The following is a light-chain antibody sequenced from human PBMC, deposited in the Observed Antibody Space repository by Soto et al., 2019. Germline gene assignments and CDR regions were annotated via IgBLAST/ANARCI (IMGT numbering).Light chain of an antibody. J-gene: IGLJ2*01. V-gene: IGLV2-23*01. Sequence: QSVLTQPASGSGSPGQSSTISCTGTSSDVGSYNLVSWYQQHPGKAPKLMIYEGSKRPSGVSNRFSGSKSGNTASLTISGLQAEDEADYYCCSYAGSSTSVFGGGTKLTVL. CDR1: SSDVGSYNL. CDR3: CSYAGSSTSV. CDR2: EGS.